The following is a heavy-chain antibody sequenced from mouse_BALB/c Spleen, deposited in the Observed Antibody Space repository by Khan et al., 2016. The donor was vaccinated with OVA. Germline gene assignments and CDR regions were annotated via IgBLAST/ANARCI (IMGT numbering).Heavy chain of an antibody. J-gene: IGHJ3*01. V-gene: IGHV1S137*01. CDR2: ISTYYGHT. D-gene: IGHD3-3*01. CDR3: ARGGRFAY. CDR1: GYTFTDYA. Sequence: QIQLVQSGPELVRPGVSVKISCKGSGYTFTDYAMHWVKQSHAKSLEWIGVISTYYGHTDYNQKFKGKATMTVDKSSSTAYMELARLTSEDSAIYYCARGGRFAYWGQGTLVTGSA.